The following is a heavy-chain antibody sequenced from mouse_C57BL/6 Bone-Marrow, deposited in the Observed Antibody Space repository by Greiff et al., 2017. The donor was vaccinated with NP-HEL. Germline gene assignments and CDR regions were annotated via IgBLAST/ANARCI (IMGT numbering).Heavy chain of an antibody. CDR2: IHPNSGST. V-gene: IGHV1-64*01. D-gene: IGHD1-1*01. CDR3: AREGYYYGSSYAPYAMDY. J-gene: IGHJ4*01. Sequence: QVQLQQPGAELVKPGASVKLSCKASGYTFTSYWMHWVKQRPGQGLEWIGMIHPNSGSTNYNEKFKSKATLTVDKSSSTAYMQLSSLTSEDSAVYYCAREGYYYGSSYAPYAMDYWGKGTSVTVSS. CDR1: GYTFTSYW.